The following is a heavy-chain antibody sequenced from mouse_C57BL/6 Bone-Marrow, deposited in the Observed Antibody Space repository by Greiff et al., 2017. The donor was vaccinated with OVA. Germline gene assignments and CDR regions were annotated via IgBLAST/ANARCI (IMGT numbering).Heavy chain of an antibody. CDR3: ARDREYDYFDY. CDR1: GFTFSSYA. CDR2: ISDGGSYT. Sequence: EVQVVESGGGLVKPGGSLKLSCAASGFTFSSYAMSWVRQTPEKRLEWVATISDGGSYTYYPDNVKGRFTISRDNAKNNLYLQMSHLKSEDTAMYYCARDREYDYFDYWGQGTTLTVFS. J-gene: IGHJ2*01. D-gene: IGHD2-10*02. V-gene: IGHV5-4*01.